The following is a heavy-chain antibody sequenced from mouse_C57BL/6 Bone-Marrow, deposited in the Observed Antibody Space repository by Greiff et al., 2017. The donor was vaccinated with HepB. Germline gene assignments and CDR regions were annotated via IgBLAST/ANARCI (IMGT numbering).Heavy chain of an antibody. CDR2: SRNKANDYTT. CDR1: GFTFSDFY. Sequence: EVKLVESGGGLVQSGRSLRLSCATSGFTFSDFYMEWVRQAPGKGLEWIAASRNKANDYTTEYSASVKGPFIVSTDNTPIILYLQMNALRAADTATYYCARNAEEGYSFDYWGQGTTLTVSS. CDR3: ARNAEEGYSFDY. V-gene: IGHV7-1*01. J-gene: IGHJ2*01.